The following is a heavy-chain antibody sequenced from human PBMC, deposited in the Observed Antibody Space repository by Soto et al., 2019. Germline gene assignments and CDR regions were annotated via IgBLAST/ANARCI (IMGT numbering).Heavy chain of an antibody. D-gene: IGHD3-22*01. J-gene: IGHJ4*02. V-gene: IGHV1-18*01. CDR2: ISAYNGNT. Sequence: QVQLVQSGAEVKKPGASVKVSCKASGYTFTSYCISWVRQAPGQGLEWMGWISAYNGNTNYAQKLQGRVTMTTDTSTSTAYMELRSLRSDDTAVYYCARTYYYDSSGYYYWGPFDYWGQGTLVTVSS. CDR3: ARTYYYDSSGYYYWGPFDY. CDR1: GYTFTSYC.